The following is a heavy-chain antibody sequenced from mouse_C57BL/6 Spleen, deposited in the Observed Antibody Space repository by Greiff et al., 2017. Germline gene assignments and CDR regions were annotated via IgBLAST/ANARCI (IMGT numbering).Heavy chain of an antibody. Sequence: VHLVESGAELVKPGASVKLSCKASGYTFTSYWMQWVKQRPGQGLEWIGEIDPSDSYTNYNQKFKGKATLTVDTSSSTAYMQLSSLTSEDSAVYYCASALYGYWGQGTTLTVSS. V-gene: IGHV1-50*01. D-gene: IGHD1-1*01. CDR2: IDPSDSYT. CDR3: ASALYGY. CDR1: GYTFTSYW. J-gene: IGHJ2*01.